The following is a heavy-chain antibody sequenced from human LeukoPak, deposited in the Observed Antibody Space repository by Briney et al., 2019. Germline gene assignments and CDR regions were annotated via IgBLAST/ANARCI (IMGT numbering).Heavy chain of an antibody. CDR1: GFTFSSYA. J-gene: IGHJ4*02. CDR2: ISGSGGST. V-gene: IGHV3-23*01. Sequence: PGGSLRLSCAASGFTFSSYAMSWVRQAPGKGLEWVSAISGSGGSTYYADSVKGRFTISRDNSKNTLHLQMNSLRAEDTAVYYCASRGCSGGSCYLDYWGQGTLVTVSS. D-gene: IGHD2-15*01. CDR3: ASRGCSGGSCYLDY.